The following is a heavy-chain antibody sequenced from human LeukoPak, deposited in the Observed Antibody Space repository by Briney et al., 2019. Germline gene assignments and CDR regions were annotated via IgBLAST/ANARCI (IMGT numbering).Heavy chain of an antibody. CDR1: GFTFSSYA. V-gene: IGHV3-23*01. J-gene: IGHJ4*02. D-gene: IGHD1-26*01. CDR2: IRSSGGST. Sequence: GGSLRLSCAASGFTFSSYAMSWVRQAPGKGLEWVSGIRSSGGSTYYADSVKGRFTISRDNAKNSLYLQMNSLRAEDTAVYYCARGGSGSYPTLFDYWGQGTLVTVSS. CDR3: ARGGSGSYPTLFDY.